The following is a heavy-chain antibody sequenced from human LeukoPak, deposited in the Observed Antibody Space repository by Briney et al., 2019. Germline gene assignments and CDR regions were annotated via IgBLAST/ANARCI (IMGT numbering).Heavy chain of an antibody. D-gene: IGHD2/OR15-2a*01. Sequence: SETLSVTCTVSGGSISSYYWSWIRQPPGKGLEWIAYISDIGSINYNPSLKSRVTISLDTSKNQFSLKLSSVTAADTAVYYCAGHHPRNTVDFWGQGTLVTVSS. CDR3: AGHHPRNTVDF. CDR2: ISDIGSI. J-gene: IGHJ4*02. V-gene: IGHV4-59*08. CDR1: GGSISSYY.